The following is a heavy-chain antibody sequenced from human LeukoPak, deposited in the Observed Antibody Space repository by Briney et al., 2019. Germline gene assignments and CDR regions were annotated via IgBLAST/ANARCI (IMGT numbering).Heavy chain of an antibody. V-gene: IGHV3-23*01. D-gene: IGHD4-23*01. CDR3: TKDRWELLGCFDS. J-gene: IGHJ5*01. CDR1: GFTFNTNA. CDR2: IPSNSGAT. Sequence: GGSLRLSCAASGFTFNTNAMNWVRQTPGKGLEWVAGIPSNSGATFYADSVKGRFTISRDNSRNTLFLQMNSLRAEDTAIYYCTKDRWELLGCFDSWGQGALVTVSS.